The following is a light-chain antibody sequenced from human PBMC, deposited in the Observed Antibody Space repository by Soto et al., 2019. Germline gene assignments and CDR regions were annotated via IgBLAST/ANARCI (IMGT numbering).Light chain of an antibody. CDR1: SSDVGAYNY. CDR2: DVN. J-gene: IGLJ3*02. CDR3: SSYTTSHTWV. Sequence: QSALTQPASVSGSPGQSITISCTGTSSDVGAYNYVSWYQQHPGKAPRLMIFDVNDRPSAVSNRFSGSKSGNTASLTISGLQVDDEADYYCSSYTTSHTWVFGGGTKLTVL. V-gene: IGLV2-14*03.